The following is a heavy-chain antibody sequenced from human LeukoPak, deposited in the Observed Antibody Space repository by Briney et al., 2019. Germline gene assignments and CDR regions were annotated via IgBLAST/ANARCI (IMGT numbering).Heavy chain of an antibody. CDR1: GYTFTSCF. J-gene: IGHJ4*02. Sequence: ASVKVSCKASGYTFTSCFMHWVRQAPGQGPEWMGIINPSGGSTNYAQKFQGRVTMTRDTSTSTVYMELSSLRSEDTAVYYCARTVESTPKFDYWGQGTLVTVSS. V-gene: IGHV1-46*01. D-gene: IGHD1-26*01. CDR3: ARTVESTPKFDY. CDR2: INPSGGST.